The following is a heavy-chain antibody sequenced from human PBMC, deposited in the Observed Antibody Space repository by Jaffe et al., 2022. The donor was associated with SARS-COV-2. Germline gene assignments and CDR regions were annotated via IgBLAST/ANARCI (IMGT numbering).Heavy chain of an antibody. CDR3: ARGGPGGSYAPRRCDY. CDR1: GFTFSNYA. J-gene: IGHJ4*02. V-gene: IGHV3-23*01. CDR2: VSGSGSST. D-gene: IGHD3-16*01. Sequence: EVQLLESGGGQVQPGGSLRLSCAASGFTFSNYAMIWVRQASGKGLEWVSGVSGSGSSTYYSDSVEGRFTISRDNAKNTLYLQMNTLKDEDTAAYYCARGGPGGSYAPRRCDYWGQGTLVTVSS.